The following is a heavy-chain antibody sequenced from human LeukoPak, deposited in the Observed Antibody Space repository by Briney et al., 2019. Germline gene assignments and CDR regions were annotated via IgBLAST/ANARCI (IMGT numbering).Heavy chain of an antibody. CDR1: GFTFSSNS. V-gene: IGHV3-48*01. D-gene: IGHD2-15*01. Sequence: GGSLRLSCAASGFTFSSNSMNWVRQAPGKGLEWVSYISSSSSTIYYADSVKGRFTISRDNAKNSLYLQMNSLRAEDTAVYYCARDDCSGGSCSGGHYLDYWGQGSLVTVSS. J-gene: IGHJ4*02. CDR2: ISSSSSTI. CDR3: ARDDCSGGSCSGGHYLDY.